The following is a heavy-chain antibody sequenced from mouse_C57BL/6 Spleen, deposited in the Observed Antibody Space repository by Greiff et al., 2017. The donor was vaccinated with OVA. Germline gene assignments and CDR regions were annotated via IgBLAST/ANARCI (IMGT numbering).Heavy chain of an antibody. Sequence: VQLKQSGPELVKPGASVKISCKASGYTFTDYYMNWVKQSHGKSLEWIGDINPNNGGTSYNQKFKGKATLTVDKSSSTAYMELRSLTSEDSAVYYCARSGWDDWYFDVWGTGTTVTVSS. D-gene: IGHD4-1*01. V-gene: IGHV1-26*01. J-gene: IGHJ1*03. CDR2: INPNNGGT. CDR1: GYTFTDYY. CDR3: ARSGWDDWYFDV.